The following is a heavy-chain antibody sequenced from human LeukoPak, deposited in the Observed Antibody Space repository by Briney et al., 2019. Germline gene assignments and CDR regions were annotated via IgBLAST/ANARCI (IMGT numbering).Heavy chain of an antibody. D-gene: IGHD3-3*01. J-gene: IGHJ6*02. CDR1: GFTFSSYA. CDR3: AREGYDFWSGYAYYGMDV. CDR2: ISGSGGST. V-gene: IGHV3-23*01. Sequence: PGGSLRLSCAASGFTFSSYAMSWVRQAPGKGLEWVSAISGSGGSTYYADSVKGRFTISRDNAKNSLYLQMNSLRAEDTAVYYCAREGYDFWSGYAYYGMDVWGQGTTVTVSS.